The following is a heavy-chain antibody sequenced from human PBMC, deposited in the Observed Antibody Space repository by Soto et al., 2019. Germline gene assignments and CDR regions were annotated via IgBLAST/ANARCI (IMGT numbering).Heavy chain of an antibody. D-gene: IGHD3-22*01. CDR3: VRATYFSDSSGYTRCLDY. Sequence: EVQLVESGGGLVQPGGSLRLSCAGSGFTLSDHYIDWFRQAPGQGLEWVGRSRDKPQGYSTAYAASVKGRFTTSRDESKNSAYLQMNSLKTEDTAVYYCVRATYFSDSSGYTRCLDYWGQGTLVTVSS. CDR1: GFTLSDHY. V-gene: IGHV3-72*01. J-gene: IGHJ4*02. CDR2: SRDKPQGYST.